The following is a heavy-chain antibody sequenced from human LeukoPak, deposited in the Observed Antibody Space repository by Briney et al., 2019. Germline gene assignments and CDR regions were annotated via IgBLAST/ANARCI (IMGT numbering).Heavy chain of an antibody. CDR2: IYYSGST. CDR3: ARVPSHGQGWFDP. CDR1: GGSISTYY. V-gene: IGHV4-59*01. Sequence: PSETLSLTCTVSGGSISTYYWSWIRQPPGKGLEWIGYIYYSGSTNYNPSLKSRVTISVDTSKNQFSLKLSSVTAADTAVYYCARVPSHGQGWFDPWGQGTLVTVSS. J-gene: IGHJ5*02.